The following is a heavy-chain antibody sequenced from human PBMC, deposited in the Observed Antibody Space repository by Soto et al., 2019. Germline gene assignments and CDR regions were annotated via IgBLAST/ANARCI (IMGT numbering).Heavy chain of an antibody. CDR1: GYTFTSYY. V-gene: IGHV1-46*03. D-gene: IGHD3-16*01. CDR3: AGDQGGGYGDYVDY. Sequence: QVQLVQSGAEVKKPGASVKVSCKASGYTFTSYYMHWVRQAPGQGLEWMGIINPSGGSTSYAQKFQGRVTMSRDTSTSTVYMELSSLRSEYTAVYYCAGDQGGGYGDYVDYWGQGTLVTVSS. CDR2: INPSGGST. J-gene: IGHJ4*02.